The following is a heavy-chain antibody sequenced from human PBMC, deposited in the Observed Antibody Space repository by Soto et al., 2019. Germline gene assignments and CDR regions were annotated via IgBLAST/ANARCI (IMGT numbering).Heavy chain of an antibody. V-gene: IGHV3-53*01. CDR1: GLSVSDNY. J-gene: IGHJ4*02. Sequence: TGGSLRLSCGASGLSVSDNYMGWVRQAPGRGLEWVSVMYAGGDTHYADSVKGRFTVSRDNAQNSLSLKLNSLRVEDTAVYYCARSYSSGWEFDYWGQGTQVTVSS. CDR3: ARSYSSGWEFDY. D-gene: IGHD6-19*01. CDR2: MYAGGDT.